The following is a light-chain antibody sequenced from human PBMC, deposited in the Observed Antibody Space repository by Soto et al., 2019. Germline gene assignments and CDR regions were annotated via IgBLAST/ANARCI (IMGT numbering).Light chain of an antibody. V-gene: IGKV3-20*01. CDR3: QQYSSLWT. J-gene: IGKJ1*01. CDR2: GAS. CDR1: QSVGSS. Sequence: EIVLTQSPGTLSLSPGERATLSCRASQSVGSSLSWYQQKPGQAPRLLIYGASSRATGIPDRFSGSGSGTDFTLSISRPEPEDFAVYYCQQYSSLWTFGQGTKVDIK.